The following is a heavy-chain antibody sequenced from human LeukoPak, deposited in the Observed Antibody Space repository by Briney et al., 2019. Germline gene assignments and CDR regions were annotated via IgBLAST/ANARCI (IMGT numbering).Heavy chain of an antibody. Sequence: SETLSLTCTVSGYYISDGFYWDWIRQTPGKGLEWIGSIYYSGSTYYNPSLKSRVTISVDTSKNQFSLKLSSVTAADTAVYYCARDLGAVLPSDYWGQGTLVTVSS. CDR2: IYYSGST. CDR3: ARDLGAVLPSDY. V-gene: IGHV4-38-2*02. D-gene: IGHD3-3*01. J-gene: IGHJ4*02. CDR1: GYYISDGFY.